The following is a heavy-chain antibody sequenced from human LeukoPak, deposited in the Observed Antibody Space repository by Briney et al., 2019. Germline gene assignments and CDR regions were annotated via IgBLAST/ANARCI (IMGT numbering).Heavy chain of an antibody. D-gene: IGHD2/OR15-2a*01. CDR1: GGSISSSSYY. CDR3: ARHHETWETITTTSYYFDY. J-gene: IGHJ4*02. V-gene: IGHV4-39*01. Sequence: SETLSLTCTVSGGSISSSSYYWGWIRQPPGKGLEWIGSIYYSGSTYYNPSLKSRVTISVDTSKNQFSLKLSSVTAADTAVYYCARHHETWETITTTSYYFDYWGQGTLVTVSS. CDR2: IYYSGST.